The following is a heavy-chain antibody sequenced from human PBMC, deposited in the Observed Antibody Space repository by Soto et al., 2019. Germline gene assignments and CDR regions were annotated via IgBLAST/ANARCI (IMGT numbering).Heavy chain of an antibody. D-gene: IGHD3-3*01. CDR3: ARGASYYDFWSGYSNLLQFDY. CDR1: GGSFSGYY. Sequence: SETLSLTCAVYGGSFSGYYWSWIRQPPGKGLEWIGEINHSGSTNYNPSLKSRVTISVDTSKNQFSLKLSSVTAADTAVYYCARGASYYDFWSGYSNLLQFDYWGQGTLVTVSS. CDR2: INHSGST. V-gene: IGHV4-34*01. J-gene: IGHJ4*02.